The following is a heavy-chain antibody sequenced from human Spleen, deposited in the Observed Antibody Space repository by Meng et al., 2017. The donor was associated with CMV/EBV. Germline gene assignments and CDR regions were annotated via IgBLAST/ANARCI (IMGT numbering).Heavy chain of an antibody. CDR3: ARDRLYCSSTSCYTASGMDV. Sequence: GGSLRLSCTGSGFIFENYWMSWVRQAPGKGLEWVSSISSSSSTIYYADSVKGRFTISRDNAKNSLYLQMNSLRAEDTAVYYCARDRLYCSSTSCYTASGMDVWGQGTTVTVSS. V-gene: IGHV3-48*04. D-gene: IGHD2-2*02. CDR1: GFIFENYW. CDR2: ISSSSSTI. J-gene: IGHJ6*02.